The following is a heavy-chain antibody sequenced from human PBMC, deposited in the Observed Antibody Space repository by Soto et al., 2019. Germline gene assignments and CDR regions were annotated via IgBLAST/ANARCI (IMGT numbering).Heavy chain of an antibody. V-gene: IGHV4-59*01. J-gene: IGHJ3*02. CDR3: ARVGRRDFLYYYDSSGYYTDAFDI. CDR1: GGSISSYY. CDR2: IYYSGST. Sequence: PSETLSLTCTVSGGSISSYYWSWIRQPPGKGLEWIGYIYYSGSTNYNPSLKSRVTISVDTSRNQFSLKLSSVTAADTAVYYCARVGRRDFLYYYDSSGYYTDAFDIWGQGTMVTVSS. D-gene: IGHD3-22*01.